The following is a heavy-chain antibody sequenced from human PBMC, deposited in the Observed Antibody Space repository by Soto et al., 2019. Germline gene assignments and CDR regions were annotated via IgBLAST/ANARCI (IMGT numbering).Heavy chain of an antibody. CDR1: GGSFSGYY. CDR2: INHSGST. CDR3: ARGSSIAARDFDY. V-gene: IGHV4-34*01. D-gene: IGHD6-6*01. J-gene: IGHJ4*02. Sequence: KPSETLSLTCAVYGGSFSGYYWSWIRQPPGKGLEWIGEINHSGSTNYNPSLKSRVTTSVDTSKNQFSLKLSSVTAADTAVYYCARGSSIAARDFDYWGEGTIVTVST.